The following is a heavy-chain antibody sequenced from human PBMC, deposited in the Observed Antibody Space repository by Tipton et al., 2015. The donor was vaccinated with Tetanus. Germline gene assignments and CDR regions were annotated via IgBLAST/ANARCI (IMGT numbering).Heavy chain of an antibody. D-gene: IGHD1-14*01. CDR2: INHSGST. V-gene: IGHV4-38-2*01. CDR3: ARRVIRKHSALHY. CDR1: GYSISSGYY. J-gene: IGHJ4*02. Sequence: TLSLTCAVSGYSISSGYYWGWIRQPPGKGLEWIGEINHSGSTNYNPSLKSRVTISVDTSKNQFSLKLSSVTAADTAVYYCARRVIRKHSALHYWGQGTLVTVSS.